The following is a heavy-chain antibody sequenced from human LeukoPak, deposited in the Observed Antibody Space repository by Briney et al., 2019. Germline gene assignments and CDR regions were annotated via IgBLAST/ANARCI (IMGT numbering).Heavy chain of an antibody. CDR1: GGSISPYH. V-gene: IGHV4-59*01. J-gene: IGHJ3*02. D-gene: IGHD1-7*01. Sequence: SETLSLTCTVSGGSISPYHWSWIRQPPGKGLECIGYIYYSGSTNYNPSLKSRVTISVDTPKNQSSLKLSSVTAADTAVYYCARVLTGTTYAFDIWGQGTMVTVSS. CDR3: ARVLTGTTYAFDI. CDR2: IYYSGST.